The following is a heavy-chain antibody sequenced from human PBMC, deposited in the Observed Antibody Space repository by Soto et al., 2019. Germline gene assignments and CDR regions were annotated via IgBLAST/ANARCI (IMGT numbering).Heavy chain of an antibody. CDR1: GFSFSDHY. D-gene: IGHD1-26*01. V-gene: IGHV3-72*01. Sequence: VQLVESGGGLVQPGGSLRLSCAASGFSFSDHYMEWVRQAPGKGLEWVGRIRNKANSYTTQYAAAVRGRFTLSRDDSKNSLFLQMNSLKTEYTAIYYCARTIMYSAPHYFDYSGQGTLVTVSS. J-gene: IGHJ4*02. CDR2: IRNKANSYTT. CDR3: ARTIMYSAPHYFDY.